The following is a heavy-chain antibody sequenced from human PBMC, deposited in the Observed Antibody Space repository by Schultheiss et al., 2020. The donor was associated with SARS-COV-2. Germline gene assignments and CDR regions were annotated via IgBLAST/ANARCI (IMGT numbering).Heavy chain of an antibody. CDR1: GFTFDSYA. CDR3: ARDYCSGESCYCFAY. Sequence: GGSLRLSCAASGFTFDSYAMTWVRQAPGKGLEWVSVIYSGGSTYYADSVKGRFTISRDNSKNTLYLQMNSLRAEDTAVYNCARDYCSGESCYCFAYWGQGTMVTVSS. D-gene: IGHD2-15*01. CDR2: IYSGGST. V-gene: IGHV3-66*01. J-gene: IGHJ4*02.